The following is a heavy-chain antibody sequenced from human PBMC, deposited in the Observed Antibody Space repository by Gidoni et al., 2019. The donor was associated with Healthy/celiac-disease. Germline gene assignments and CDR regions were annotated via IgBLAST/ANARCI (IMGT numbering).Heavy chain of an antibody. CDR2: ISGSGRTI. J-gene: IGHJ6*03. V-gene: IGHV3-48*03. CDR3: AREDIGVVPAAMDAACYYYMDV. CDR1: GFNFSSYE. Sequence: EVQLVESGGGLVQPGGSLRLSCAASGFNFSSYEMIWVRQAPGKGLEWVSYISGSGRTIYYADPVKGRFPISRDNAKNSLYLQMNSLRSEDTAVYDCAREDIGVVPAAMDAACYYYMDVWGKGTTVTVS. D-gene: IGHD2-2*01.